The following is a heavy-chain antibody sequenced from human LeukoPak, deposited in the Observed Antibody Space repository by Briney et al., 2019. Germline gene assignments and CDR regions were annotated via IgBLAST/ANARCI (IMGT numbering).Heavy chain of an antibody. D-gene: IGHD3-22*01. CDR3: ASPRRGGYYYVFDFDY. CDR1: GFTFSSYW. J-gene: IGHJ4*02. V-gene: IGHV3-7*01. CDR2: IKQDGSEK. Sequence: GGSLRLSCAASGFTFSSYWMSWVRQAPGKGLEWVANIKQDGSEKHYVDSVKGRFTISRDNAKNSLYLQLNSLRAEDTAVYYCASPRRGGYYYVFDFDYWGQGTLVTVSS.